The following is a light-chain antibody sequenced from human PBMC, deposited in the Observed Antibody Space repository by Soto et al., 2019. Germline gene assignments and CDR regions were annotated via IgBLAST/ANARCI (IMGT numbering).Light chain of an antibody. J-gene: IGLJ1*01. Sequence: QSVLTQPASVSGSPGQSITISCTGTSSDVGGYNYVSWYQQHPGKAPKLLIYDVSNRPSGASNRFSGSKSGNTASLTISGLPAEDEADYYCSSYTGSTTLHYVFGTGTKLTVL. CDR2: DVS. CDR1: SSDVGGYNY. CDR3: SSYTGSTTLHYV. V-gene: IGLV2-14*01.